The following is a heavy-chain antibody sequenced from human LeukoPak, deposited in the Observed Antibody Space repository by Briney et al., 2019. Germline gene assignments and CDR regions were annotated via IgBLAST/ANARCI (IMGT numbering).Heavy chain of an antibody. CDR1: GSTFSSYG. CDR3: ARDHKWELLAAFDI. J-gene: IGHJ3*02. V-gene: IGHV3-7*01. CDR2: IKQDGSEK. D-gene: IGHD1-26*01. Sequence: PGGSLRLSCAASGSTFSSYGMSWVRQAPGKGLEWVANIKQDGSEKYYVDSVKGRFTISRDNAKNSLYLQMNSLRAEDTAVYYCARDHKWELLAAFDIWGQGTMVTVSS.